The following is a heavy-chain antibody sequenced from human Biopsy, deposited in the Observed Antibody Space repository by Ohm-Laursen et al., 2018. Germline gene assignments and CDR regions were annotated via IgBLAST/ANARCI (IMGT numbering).Heavy chain of an antibody. V-gene: IGHV4-59*01. CDR1: GGSISSDY. Sequence: GTLSLTCPVSGGSISSDYGSWIRQTPGKGLEWIGYIYYSGSTNYNPSLKSRVTTSVDTSKNQFSLRLNSVTAADTAVYYCARATNSTGWPYYYFYGMDVWGQGTTVTVSS. CDR3: ARATNSTGWPYYYFYGMDV. J-gene: IGHJ6*02. D-gene: IGHD2/OR15-2a*01. CDR2: IYYSGST.